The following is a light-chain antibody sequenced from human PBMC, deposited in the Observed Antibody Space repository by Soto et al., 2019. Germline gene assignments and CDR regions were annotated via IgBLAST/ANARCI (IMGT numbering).Light chain of an antibody. J-gene: IGKJ2*01. Sequence: EIVLTQSPGTLSLSPGERATLSCRASQSVSSIYLAWYQQKPGQAPRLLIYRASSRATGIPDRFSGSCSGTDFPVTISRLEPDDFAVYFCQRYGGSPLYTFGQGNKLEIK. CDR3: QRYGGSPLYT. CDR1: QSVSSIY. V-gene: IGKV3-20*01. CDR2: RAS.